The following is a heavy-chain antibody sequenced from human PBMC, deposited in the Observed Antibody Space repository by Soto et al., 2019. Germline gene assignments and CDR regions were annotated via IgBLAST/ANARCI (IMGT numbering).Heavy chain of an antibody. D-gene: IGHD6-19*01. V-gene: IGHV1-69*06. CDR2: IIPIFGTA. CDR1: GGTFSSYA. J-gene: IGHJ1*01. CDR3: ARGAGSSSGWYWGAEYFQH. Sequence: QVQLVQSGAEVKKPGSSVKVSCKASGGTFSSYAISWVRQAPGQGLEWMGGIIPIFGTANYAQKFQGRVTITGDKSTSTAYMELSSLRSEDTAVYYCARGAGSSSGWYWGAEYFQHWGQGTLVTVSS.